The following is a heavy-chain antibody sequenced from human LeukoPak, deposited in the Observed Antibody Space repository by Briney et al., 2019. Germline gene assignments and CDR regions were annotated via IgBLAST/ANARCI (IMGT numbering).Heavy chain of an antibody. J-gene: IGHJ4*02. V-gene: IGHV1-18*01. CDR1: SYTFTRYG. D-gene: IGHD6-13*01. CDR3: ARDHSSSCQLLDY. Sequence: ASVKVSCKASSYTFTRYGISWVRQAPGQGLEWMGWISGYNGNTNYAQKFQGRVSMTADTSTSTAYMELRSLRSDDTAVYYCARDHSSSCQLLDYWGQGTLVTISS. CDR2: ISGYNGNT.